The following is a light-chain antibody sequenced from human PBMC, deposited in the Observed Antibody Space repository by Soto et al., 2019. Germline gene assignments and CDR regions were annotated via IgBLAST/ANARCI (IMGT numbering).Light chain of an antibody. CDR3: QHYNSYSEA. V-gene: IGKV1-5*03. CDR2: KVS. Sequence: DIQMTQSPSTLSASVGGRVTINCRASQSISSWLAWYQQKPGKAPKLLIYKVSTLKSGVPSRFSGSGSGTEFTLTISSLQPDDFATYYCQHYNSYSEAFGQGTKVDIK. CDR1: QSISSW. J-gene: IGKJ1*01.